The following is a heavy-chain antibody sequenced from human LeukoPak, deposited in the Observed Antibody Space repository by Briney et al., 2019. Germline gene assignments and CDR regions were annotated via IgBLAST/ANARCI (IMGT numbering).Heavy chain of an antibody. CDR3: ARRHHFGFLDS. CDR1: GVMFPSYW. D-gene: IGHD3-10*01. J-gene: IGHJ4*02. V-gene: IGHV3-7*04. Sequence: GGSLRLSCAASGVMFPSYWMTWVRQAPGKGLEWVANIKQDGSEKYYVDSVKGRFTISRDNAKDSVYLQMNSLRAEDTAVYYCARRHHFGFLDSWGQGTLVTVSS. CDR2: IKQDGSEK.